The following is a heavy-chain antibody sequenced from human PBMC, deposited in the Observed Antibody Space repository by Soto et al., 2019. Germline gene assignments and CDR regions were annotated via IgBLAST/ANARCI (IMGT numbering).Heavy chain of an antibody. CDR1: GFTFSNAW. V-gene: IGHV3-15*01. CDR2: IKSKTDGGTT. Sequence: PGGSLRLSCAASGFTFSNAWMSWVRQAPGKGLEWVGRIKSKTDGGTTDYTAPVKGRYPISSDDSKNTLYLQMNSLKTEDTAVYYCTTDRPEDYYYYGMDVWGQGTTVTVSS. J-gene: IGHJ6*02. CDR3: TTDRPEDYYYYGMDV.